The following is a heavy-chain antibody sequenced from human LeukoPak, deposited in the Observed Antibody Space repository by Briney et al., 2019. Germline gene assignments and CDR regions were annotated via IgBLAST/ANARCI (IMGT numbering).Heavy chain of an antibody. J-gene: IGHJ4*02. Sequence: SETLSLTCTVSGYSISSGYYWGWIRQPPGKGLEWIGSIYHSGSTYYNPSLKSRVTISVDTSKNQFSLKLSSVTAADTAAYYCARTGSDYWGQGTLVTVSS. V-gene: IGHV4-38-2*02. CDR2: IYHSGST. CDR3: ARTGSDY. CDR1: GYSISSGYY.